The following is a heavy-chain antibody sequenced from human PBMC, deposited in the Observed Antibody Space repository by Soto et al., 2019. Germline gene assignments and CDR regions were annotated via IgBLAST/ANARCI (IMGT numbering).Heavy chain of an antibody. V-gene: IGHV1-69*06. Sequence: QVQLVQSGAEVKKPGSSVKVSCKASGGTFSSYAISWVRQAPGQGLEWMGGIIPIFGTANYAQKFQGRVTITADKSTSTVYMELSSLRSEDTAVYYCARGDCSSTSCYTGRYYYYGMDVWGQGTTVTVSS. CDR1: GGTFSSYA. D-gene: IGHD2-2*02. J-gene: IGHJ6*02. CDR3: ARGDCSSTSCYTGRYYYYGMDV. CDR2: IIPIFGTA.